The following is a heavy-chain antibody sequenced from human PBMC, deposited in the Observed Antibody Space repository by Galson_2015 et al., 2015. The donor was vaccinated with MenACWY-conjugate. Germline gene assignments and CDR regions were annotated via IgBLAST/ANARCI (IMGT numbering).Heavy chain of an antibody. D-gene: IGHD6-25*01. J-gene: IGHJ3*02. V-gene: IGHV3-30*01. Sequence: SLRLSCAASGFTFSSFAMHWVRQAPGKGLEWVAIISYDGTNEYYADSVKGRFTISRDNSKNTLYLQMNSLRAEDTAVYYCARDVAAGPGPLVRDAGDSSGQWSLVTVSS. CDR2: ISYDGTNE. CDR1: GFTFSSFA. CDR3: ARDVAAGPGPLVRDAGDS.